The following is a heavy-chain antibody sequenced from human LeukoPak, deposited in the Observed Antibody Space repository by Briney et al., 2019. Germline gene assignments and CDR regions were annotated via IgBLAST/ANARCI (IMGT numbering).Heavy chain of an antibody. V-gene: IGHV3-20*04. D-gene: IGHD2-15*01. CDR3: ARDPPCSGGSCYSDY. CDR1: GFTFDDYG. Sequence: GGSLRLSCAASGFTFDDYGMSWVRQAPGKGLEWISHINWNGGSTGYADSVKGRFTISRDNAKNSLYLQMNSLRAEDTAVYYCARDPPCSGGSCYSDYWGQGTLVTVSS. J-gene: IGHJ4*02. CDR2: INWNGGST.